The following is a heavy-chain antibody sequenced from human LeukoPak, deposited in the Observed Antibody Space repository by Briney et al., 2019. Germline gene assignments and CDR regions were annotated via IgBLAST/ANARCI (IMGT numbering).Heavy chain of an antibody. CDR1: GYTLTELS. D-gene: IGHD2-15*01. Sequence: VASVKVSFKVSGYTLTELSMHWVRQAPGKGREWMGGFDPEDGETIYAQKFQGRVTMTEDTSTDTAYMELSSLRSEDTAVYYCATPRWYLQDPFDYWGQGTLVTVSS. CDR2: FDPEDGET. V-gene: IGHV1-24*01. CDR3: ATPRWYLQDPFDY. J-gene: IGHJ4*02.